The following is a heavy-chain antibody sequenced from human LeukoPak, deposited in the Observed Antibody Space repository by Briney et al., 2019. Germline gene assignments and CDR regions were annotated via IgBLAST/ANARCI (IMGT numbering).Heavy chain of an antibody. J-gene: IGHJ4*02. CDR2: IYYSGSS. Sequence: SETLSLTCSVSGDSISSYYWSWIRQPPGKGLEWIGYIYYSGSSNYNPSLQSRLTISVDTSKNQFSLKLTSVTAADTAVYYCARDRQEGGMRVSSFQYWGQGTPVTVSS. D-gene: IGHD2-15*01. V-gene: IGHV4-59*01. CDR3: ARDRQEGGMRVSSFQY. CDR1: GDSISSYY.